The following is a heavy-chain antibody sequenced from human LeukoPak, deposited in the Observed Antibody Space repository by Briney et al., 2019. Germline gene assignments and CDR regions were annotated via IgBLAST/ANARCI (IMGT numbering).Heavy chain of an antibody. CDR2: MNPKRGNT. Sequence: ASVKVSCKASGYSLTSFDINWVRQGSGQGLEWMGWMNPKRGNTGYAPTFQGRVTITRDTSIDTAFMELSSLRPDDTAVYYCARGGISSSYYNNYGMDVWGQGTTITVSS. D-gene: IGHD6-13*01. CDR3: ARGGISSSYYNNYGMDV. CDR1: GYSLTSFD. V-gene: IGHV1-8*01. J-gene: IGHJ6*02.